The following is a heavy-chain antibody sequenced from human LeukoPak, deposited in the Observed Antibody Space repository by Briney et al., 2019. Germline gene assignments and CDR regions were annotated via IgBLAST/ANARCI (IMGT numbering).Heavy chain of an antibody. J-gene: IGHJ4*02. V-gene: IGHV1-2*02. D-gene: IGHD3-10*01. CDR2: INPNSGGT. CDR3: ARDYYGSGSSDY. Sequence: ASVKVSCKASGYTFTGYYMHWVRQAPGQGLEWMGWINPNSGGTNYAQKFQGRVTMTRDTSISTAYMELSRLRSDDTAVYYCARDYYGSGSSDYWGQGTLVTVPS. CDR1: GYTFTGYY.